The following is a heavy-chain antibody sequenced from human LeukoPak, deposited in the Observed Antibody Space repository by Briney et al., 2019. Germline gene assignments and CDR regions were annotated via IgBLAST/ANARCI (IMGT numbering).Heavy chain of an antibody. CDR1: GGSISSSSYY. J-gene: IGHJ4*02. D-gene: IGHD6-13*01. CDR3: ARVGGGDHSSSWYDFDY. CDR2: IYYSGTT. Sequence: PSETLSLTCTVSGGSISSSSYYWGWIRQPPGKGLEWIGTIYYSGTTYYNPSLKSRVTISIDTSKNQFSLKLSSVTAADTAVYYCARVGGGDHSSSWYDFDYWGQGTLVTVSS. V-gene: IGHV4-39*07.